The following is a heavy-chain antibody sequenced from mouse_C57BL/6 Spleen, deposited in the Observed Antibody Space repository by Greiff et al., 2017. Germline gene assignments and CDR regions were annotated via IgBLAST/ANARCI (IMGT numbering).Heavy chain of an antibody. CDR2: INPNNGGT. V-gene: IGHV1-26*01. CDR1: GYTFTDYY. CDR3: ARKIYDYDEGTWFAY. D-gene: IGHD2-4*01. J-gene: IGHJ3*01. Sequence: VQLQQSGPELVKPGASVKISCKASGYTFTDYYMNWVKQSHGKSLEWIGDINPNNGGTSYNQKFKGKATLTVDKSSSTAYMELRSLTSEDSAVYYCARKIYDYDEGTWFAYWGQGTLVTVSA.